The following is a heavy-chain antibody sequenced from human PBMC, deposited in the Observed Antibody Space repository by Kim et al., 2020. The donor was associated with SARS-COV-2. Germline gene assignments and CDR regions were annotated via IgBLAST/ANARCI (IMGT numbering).Heavy chain of an antibody. CDR1: GGTFNNYA. CDR2: IIPIFGTA. J-gene: IGHJ6*02. Sequence: SVKVSCKASGGTFNNYAISWVRQAPGQGLEWMGGIIPIFGTANYAEQFQGRVTLTADESTGTAYMSLSSLRSDDTAVDYCARYCAGGACRDYYVMDVWGQGPMVSVSS. D-gene: IGHD2-8*02. CDR3: ARYCAGGACRDYYVMDV. V-gene: IGHV1-69*13.